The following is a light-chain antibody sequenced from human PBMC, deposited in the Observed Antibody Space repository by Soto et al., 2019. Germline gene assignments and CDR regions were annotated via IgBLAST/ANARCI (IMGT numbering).Light chain of an antibody. CDR3: GSWDSRLSAYV. CDR1: NSNIGTGFH. V-gene: IGLV1-51*01. J-gene: IGLJ1*01. Sequence: QSVLTLPPSVSGAPGQRVTISCTGTNSNIGTGFHVNWYQQLPGTAPKLLIYDDDKRPSGIPDRFSGPKSGTSATLGITGFQNGDEADHYCGSWDSRLSAYVFGTGSQVTVL. CDR2: DDD.